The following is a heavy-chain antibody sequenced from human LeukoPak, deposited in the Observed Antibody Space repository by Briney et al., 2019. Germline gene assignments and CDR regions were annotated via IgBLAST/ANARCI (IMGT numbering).Heavy chain of an antibody. CDR1: GFTFTSYS. J-gene: IGHJ4*02. Sequence: PGRSLRLSCAASGFTFTSYSMNWVRQAPGKGLEWVSTISGGGGSTYYADSVKSRFTISRDNSKNTLYLQVNSLRAEDTAVYYCAKGGKWDVTPFDYWGQGTLVTVSS. D-gene: IGHD1-26*01. V-gene: IGHV3-23*01. CDR2: ISGGGGST. CDR3: AKGGKWDVTPFDY.